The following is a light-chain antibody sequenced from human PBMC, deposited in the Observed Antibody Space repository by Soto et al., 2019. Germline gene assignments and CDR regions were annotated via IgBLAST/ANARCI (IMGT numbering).Light chain of an antibody. V-gene: IGLV1-40*01. CDR2: GNS. Sequence: QSALTQPPSVSGAPGQRVTISCTGSSXNIGAGYDVHWYQQLPGTAPKLLIYGNSNRPSGVPDRFSGSKSGTSASLAITGLQAEDEADYYCQSYDRSLSAPYVFGTGTKVTVL. J-gene: IGLJ1*01. CDR3: QSYDRSLSAPYV. CDR1: SXNIGAGYD.